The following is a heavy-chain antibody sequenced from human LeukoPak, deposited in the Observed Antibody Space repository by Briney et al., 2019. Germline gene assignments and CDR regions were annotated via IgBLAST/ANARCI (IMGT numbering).Heavy chain of an antibody. V-gene: IGHV1-18*01. CDR2: ISAYNGNT. J-gene: IGHJ4*02. D-gene: IGHD3-3*01. Sequence: ASVKVSCKASGYTFTSYGISWVRQAPGQGLEWMGWISAYNGNTNYAQKLQGRVTMTTDTSTSTAYMELRSLRSDDTAVYYCARANYDFWSGYISRVDCWGQGTLVTVSS. CDR3: ARANYDFWSGYISRVDC. CDR1: GYTFTSYG.